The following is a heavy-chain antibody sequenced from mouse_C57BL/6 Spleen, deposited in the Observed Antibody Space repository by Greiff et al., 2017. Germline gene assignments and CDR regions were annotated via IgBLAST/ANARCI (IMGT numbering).Heavy chain of an antibody. CDR1: GYSITSGYY. CDR2: ISYDGSN. J-gene: IGHJ2*01. D-gene: IGHD2-1*01. Sequence: ESGPGLVKPSQSLSLTCSVTGYSITSGYYWNWIRQFPGNKLEWMGYISYDGSNNYNPSLKNRISITRDTSKNQFFLKLNSVTTEDTATYYCARGDYGNSYFDYWGQGTTLTVSS. V-gene: IGHV3-6*01. CDR3: ARGDYGNSYFDY.